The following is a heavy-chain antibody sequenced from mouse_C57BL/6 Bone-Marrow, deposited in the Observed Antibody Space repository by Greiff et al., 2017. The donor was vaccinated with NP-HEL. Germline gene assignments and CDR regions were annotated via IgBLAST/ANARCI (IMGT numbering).Heavy chain of an antibody. CDR3: ARSGGNHPWFAY. CDR1: GYTFTDYY. J-gene: IGHJ3*01. D-gene: IGHD2-1*01. CDR2: IGPGSGST. Sequence: VQLQQSGAELVKPGASVKISCKASGYTFTDYYIHWVKQRPGQGLEWIGRIGPGSGSTYYNEKFKGKATLTADKSSSTAYMQLSSLTSKDSAVYFCARSGGNHPWFAYWGQGTLVTVSA. V-gene: IGHV1-77*01.